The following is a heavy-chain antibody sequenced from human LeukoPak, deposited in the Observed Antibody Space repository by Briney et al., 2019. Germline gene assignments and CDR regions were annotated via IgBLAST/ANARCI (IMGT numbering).Heavy chain of an antibody. CDR1: GFTFSSYA. CDR2: IGGSGDRV. V-gene: IGHV3-23*01. Sequence: PGGSLRLSCAASGFTFSSYAMSWVRQAPGKGLEWVSAIGGSGDRVFYIDSVRGRFTISRDNSKNILYLQMSSLRAEDTALYYCAKMISLRYFDWPRPGDWGQGTLVTVSA. CDR3: AKMISLRYFDWPRPGD. J-gene: IGHJ4*02. D-gene: IGHD3-9*01.